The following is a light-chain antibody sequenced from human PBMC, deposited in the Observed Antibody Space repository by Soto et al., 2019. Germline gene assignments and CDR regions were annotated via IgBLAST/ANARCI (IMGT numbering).Light chain of an antibody. CDR1: SSDVGYYDY. CDR3: SSYRSVGTVV. Sequence: QSVLTQPPSASGFPGQSVTISCTGTSSDVGYYDYVSWYQQHPGKAPKLVIYEVTKRPSGVPDRVSASKSGNTASLTVSGLRAEDEADYYCSSYRSVGTVVFGTGTKVTVL. CDR2: EVT. V-gene: IGLV2-8*01. J-gene: IGLJ1*01.